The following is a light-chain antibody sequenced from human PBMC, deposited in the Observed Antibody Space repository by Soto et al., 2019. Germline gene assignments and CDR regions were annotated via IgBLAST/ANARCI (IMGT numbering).Light chain of an antibody. Sequence: EIMLTQSPATVALSPGERATLSCRASQSVSSKLAWYQQKPGQAPRLLIYDASNRATGIPARFSGSGSGTDFTLTISSLQAEDVAVYYCQQYYSTPPGITFGQGTRLEIK. CDR1: QSVSSK. CDR3: QQYYSTPPGIT. CDR2: DAS. J-gene: IGKJ5*01. V-gene: IGKV3-11*01.